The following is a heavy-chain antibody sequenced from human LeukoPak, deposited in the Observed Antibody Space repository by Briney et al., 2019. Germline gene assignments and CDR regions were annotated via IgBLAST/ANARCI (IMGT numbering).Heavy chain of an antibody. V-gene: IGHV3-7*01. CDR3: AKTSSSSDRDY. CDR2: IKQDGSEK. Sequence: PGGSLRLSCAASGFTFSSYWMTWVRQAPGKGLEWVANIKQDGSEKYYVDSVKGRFTISRDNAKNSLYLQMNSLRAEDTAVYYCAKTSSSSDRDYWGQGTLVTVSS. CDR1: GFTFSSYW. J-gene: IGHJ4*02. D-gene: IGHD6-6*01.